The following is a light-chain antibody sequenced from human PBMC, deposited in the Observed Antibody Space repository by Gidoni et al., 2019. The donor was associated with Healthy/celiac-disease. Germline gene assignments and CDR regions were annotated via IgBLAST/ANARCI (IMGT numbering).Light chain of an antibody. V-gene: IGKV1-8*01. J-gene: IGKJ1*01. Sequence: ALRMTQSPSSFSASTGDSVTITCRASQGISSYLAWYQQKPGKAPKPLIYAASTLQSGVPSRFSGSGSGTDFTLTISCLQSEDFATYYCQQYYSYPRTFGQGTKVEIK. CDR2: AAS. CDR1: QGISSY. CDR3: QQYYSYPRT.